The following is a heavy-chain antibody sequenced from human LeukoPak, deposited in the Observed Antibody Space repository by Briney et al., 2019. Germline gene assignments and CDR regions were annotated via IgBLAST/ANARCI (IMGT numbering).Heavy chain of an antibody. CDR3: ARAEPRGTSGYYYVSAFDI. CDR1: GFTFSGYS. V-gene: IGHV3-48*04. J-gene: IGHJ3*02. Sequence: GGSLRLSCVLSGFTFSGYSMIWVRQAPGKGLEWVSYISRSGSTIYYADSVRGRFTISRDNAKNSLFLQMNSLRAEDTAVYYCARAEPRGTSGYYYVSAFDIWGQGTMVTVSS. CDR2: ISRSGSTI. D-gene: IGHD3-22*01.